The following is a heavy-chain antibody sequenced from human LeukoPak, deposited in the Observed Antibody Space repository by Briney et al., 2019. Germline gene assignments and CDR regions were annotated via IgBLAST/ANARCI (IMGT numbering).Heavy chain of an antibody. D-gene: IGHD3-22*01. J-gene: IGHJ4*02. CDR1: GFTFSSYW. Sequence: GGSLRLSCAASGFTFSSYWMSWVRQAPGKGLEWVANIKQDGSEKYYVDSVKGRFTISRDNAKNSLYLQMNSLRAEDTAVYYCARDPGPFGVVGLGDYWGQGTLVTVSS. CDR2: IKQDGSEK. V-gene: IGHV3-7*01. CDR3: ARDPGPFGVVGLGDY.